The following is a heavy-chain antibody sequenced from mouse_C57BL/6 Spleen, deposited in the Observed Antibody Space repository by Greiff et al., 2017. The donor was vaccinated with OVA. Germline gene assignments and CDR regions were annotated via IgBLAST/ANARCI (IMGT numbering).Heavy chain of an antibody. J-gene: IGHJ1*03. V-gene: IGHV5-16*01. CDR2: INYDGSST. CDR3: ARSTGTYFDV. CDR1: GFTFSDYY. D-gene: IGHD4-1*01. Sequence: EVQRVESEGGLVQPGSSMKLSCTASGFTFSDYYMAWVRQVPEKGLEWVANINYDGSSTYYLDSLKSRFIISRDNAKNILYLQMSSLKSEDTATYYCARSTGTYFDVWGTGTTVTVSS.